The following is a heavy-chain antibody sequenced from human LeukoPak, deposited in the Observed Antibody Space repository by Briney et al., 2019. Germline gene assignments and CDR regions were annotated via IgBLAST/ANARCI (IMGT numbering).Heavy chain of an antibody. V-gene: IGHV3-30*03. D-gene: IGHD6-13*01. Sequence: PGGSLRLSCVGSGFTFSSYGIHWVPQAPGMGLEWVAVVSSDGSIKHNADSVKGRFTISRDTSKNTVYLQMNSLGAEDTAFYYCARGYSSSWLGYFDYWGQGTLVTVSS. J-gene: IGHJ4*02. CDR1: GFTFSSYG. CDR3: ARGYSSSWLGYFDY. CDR2: VSSDGSIK.